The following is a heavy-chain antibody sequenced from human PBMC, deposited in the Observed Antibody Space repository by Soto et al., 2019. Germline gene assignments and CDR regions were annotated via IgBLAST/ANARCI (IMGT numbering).Heavy chain of an antibody. Sequence: GGSLRLSCAASGFTVSSNYMSWVRQAPGKGLEWVAVISYDGSNKYYADSVKGRFTISRDNSKNTLYLHMNSLRAEDTAVYCCAGDGVEGDWFDPWGQGTLVTVSS. CDR2: ISYDGSNK. CDR3: AGDGVEGDWFDP. CDR1: GFTVSSNY. D-gene: IGHD1-26*01. J-gene: IGHJ5*02. V-gene: IGHV3-30*03.